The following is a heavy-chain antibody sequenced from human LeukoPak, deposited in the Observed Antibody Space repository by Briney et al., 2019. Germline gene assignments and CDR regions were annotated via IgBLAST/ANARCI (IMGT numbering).Heavy chain of an antibody. CDR1: GGSISSGGYY. J-gene: IGHJ5*02. CDR3: ARDLSGGNWFDP. V-gene: IGHV4-31*03. D-gene: IGHD2-15*01. Sequence: SQTLSLTCTVSGGSISSGGYYWGWIRQRPGKGLEWIGYIYYSGSTYYNPSLKSRGTISVDTSKNQVSPKLTSVTPADTAVYYCARDLSGGNWFDPWGQGTLVTVSS. CDR2: IYYSGST.